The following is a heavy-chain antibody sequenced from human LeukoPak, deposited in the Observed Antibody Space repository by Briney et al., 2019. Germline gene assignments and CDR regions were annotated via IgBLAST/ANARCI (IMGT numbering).Heavy chain of an antibody. CDR2: VSDSGKT. J-gene: IGHJ5*02. CDR3: PKNPSRNPEGWIDP. CDR1: GGSISNYL. D-gene: IGHD1-14*01. Sequence: SETLSLTCSVSGGSISNYLWSWIRQPPGKGVEGIGYVSDSGKTDYTPSLKSGVTISLEAFNNHFSLPLSPVTAPDTAVYYPPKNPSRNPEGWIDPWGQGTLVTVSS. V-gene: IGHV4-59*13.